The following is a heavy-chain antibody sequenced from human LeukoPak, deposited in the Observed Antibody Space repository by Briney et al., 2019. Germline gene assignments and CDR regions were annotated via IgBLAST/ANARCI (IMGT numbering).Heavy chain of an antibody. CDR1: GGTFSSYA. CDR2: IIPIFGTA. J-gene: IGHJ4*02. CDR3: ARGRNAGSYVDY. D-gene: IGHD1-14*01. V-gene: IGHV1-69*05. Sequence: ASVKVSCKASGGTFSSYAISWVRQAPGQGLEWMGGIIPIFGTANYAQKFQGRVTITTDESTSTAYMELSSLRSEGTAVYYCARGRNAGSYVDYWGQGTLVTVSS.